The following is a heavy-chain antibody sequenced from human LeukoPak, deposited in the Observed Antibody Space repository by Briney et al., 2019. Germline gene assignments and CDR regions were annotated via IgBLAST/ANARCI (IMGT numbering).Heavy chain of an antibody. Sequence: GGSLRLSCAASGFTFSSYAMHWVRQAPGKGLEWVAVTSYDGSNKYYADSVKGRFTISRDNSKNTLYLQMNSLRAEDTAVYYCARDYSNKGGWFDPWGQGTLVTVSS. CDR2: TSYDGSNK. J-gene: IGHJ5*02. CDR1: GFTFSSYA. D-gene: IGHD4-11*01. CDR3: ARDYSNKGGWFDP. V-gene: IGHV3-30*04.